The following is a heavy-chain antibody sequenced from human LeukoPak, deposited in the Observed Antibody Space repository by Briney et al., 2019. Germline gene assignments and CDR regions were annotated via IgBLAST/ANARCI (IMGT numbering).Heavy chain of an antibody. Sequence: ASVKVSCKASGYTFTGYYMHWVRQAPGKGLEGRGIINPSGGSTSYAQKFQGRVTMTRDTSTSTVYMELSSLRSEDTAVYYCARGSRGRGLQLAYYFDYWGQGTLVTVSS. CDR1: GYTFTGYY. CDR2: INPSGGST. V-gene: IGHV1-46*01. CDR3: ARGSRGRGLQLAYYFDY. J-gene: IGHJ4*02. D-gene: IGHD5-24*01.